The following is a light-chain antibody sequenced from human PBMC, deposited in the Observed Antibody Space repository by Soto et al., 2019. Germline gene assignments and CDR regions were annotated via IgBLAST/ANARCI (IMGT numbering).Light chain of an antibody. V-gene: IGKV3-11*01. CDR2: GAS. Sequence: EVVLTQSPDTLSLSPGEGASLSCRASQSVHTFLAWYQQKPGQPPMLLIYGASTRAPGVPARFSGSGSGTDFTLTITSLEPEDFAVYYCHQRSNWPPDTFGQGTRLEIK. CDR1: QSVHTF. CDR3: HQRSNWPPDT. J-gene: IGKJ5*01.